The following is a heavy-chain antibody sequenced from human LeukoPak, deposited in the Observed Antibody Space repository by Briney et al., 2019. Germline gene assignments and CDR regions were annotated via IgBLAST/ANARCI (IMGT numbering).Heavy chain of an antibody. CDR3: ARTTYYYDSSGLALDY. V-gene: IGHV3-30-3*01. D-gene: IGHD3-22*01. CDR1: GFTFSSYA. Sequence: GGSLRLSCAASGFTFSSYAMHWVRQAPGKGLEWVAVISYDGSNKYYADSVKGRFTIARDNSKNTLYLQMNSLRAEDTAVYYCARTTYYYDSSGLALDYWGQGTLVTVSS. CDR2: ISYDGSNK. J-gene: IGHJ4*02.